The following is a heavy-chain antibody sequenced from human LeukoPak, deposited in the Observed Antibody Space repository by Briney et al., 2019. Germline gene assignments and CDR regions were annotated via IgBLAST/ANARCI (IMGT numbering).Heavy chain of an antibody. CDR2: INPNSGGT. D-gene: IGHD3-10*01. V-gene: IGHV1-2*02. CDR1: GFTFTGYH. J-gene: IGHJ5*02. Sequence: GASVKVSCKASGFTFTGYHIHWVRQAPGQGLEWMGWINPNSGGTIYAPRFQGRVTMTRDTSITTAYMELSSLRSDDTAFYYCARDLNRFYYGQEIDFDPWGQGTLVTVSS. CDR3: ARDLNRFYYGQEIDFDP.